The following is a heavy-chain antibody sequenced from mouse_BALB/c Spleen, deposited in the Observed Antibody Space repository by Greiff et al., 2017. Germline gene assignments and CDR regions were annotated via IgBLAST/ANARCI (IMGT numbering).Heavy chain of an antibody. CDR3: ARGGRRGDMDY. Sequence: EVQLVESGAELVKPGASVKLSCTASGFNIKDTYMHWVKQRPEQGLEWIGRIDPANGNTKYDPKFQGKATITADTSSNTAYLQLSSLTSEDTAVYYCARGGRRGDMDYWGQGTSVTVSS. J-gene: IGHJ4*01. V-gene: IGHV14-3*02. CDR2: IDPANGNT. CDR1: GFNIKDTY.